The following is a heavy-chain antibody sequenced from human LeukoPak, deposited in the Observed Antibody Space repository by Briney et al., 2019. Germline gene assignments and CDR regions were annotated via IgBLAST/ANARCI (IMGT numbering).Heavy chain of an antibody. V-gene: IGHV3-23*01. CDR1: GFTFSSYA. CDR3: AKDQGGYSAYGHLDY. D-gene: IGHD5-12*01. J-gene: IGHJ4*02. CDR2: IGATGVST. Sequence: GGSLRLSCAASGFTFSSYAMSWVRQAPGKGLEWVSGIGATGVSTFYGDSVKGRFTVSRDNSKNTLYLRMDSLRAEDTAVYYCAKDQGGYSAYGHLDYWGQGTLVTVSS.